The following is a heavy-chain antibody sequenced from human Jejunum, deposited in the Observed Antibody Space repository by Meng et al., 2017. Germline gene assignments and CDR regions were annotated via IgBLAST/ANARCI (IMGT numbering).Heavy chain of an antibody. V-gene: IGHV7-4-1*02. CDR1: GYTFTSYA. CDR2: INTNNGNP. D-gene: IGHD3-22*01. Sequence: QVQLLQSGSELKVPGASVKVSCKASGYTFTSYAINWLRQAPGQGPEWMGWINTNNGNPTYAQGFTGRFVFSLDTSVSTAYVQISSLKVEDTAMYYCARDNYDTASRFDYWGQGTLVTVSS. CDR3: ARDNYDTASRFDY. J-gene: IGHJ4*02.